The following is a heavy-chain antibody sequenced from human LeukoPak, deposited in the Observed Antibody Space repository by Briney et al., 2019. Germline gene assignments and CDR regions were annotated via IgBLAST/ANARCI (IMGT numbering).Heavy chain of an antibody. D-gene: IGHD1-26*01. CDR2: INSDGSST. Sequence: GGSLRLSCAASGFTFSSYWMHWVRQAPGKGLVWVSRINSDGSSTNYADSVKGRFTITRDNSKNTLYLQMNSLRLEDMALYYCAKPSGSGVDYWGRGTRVTVSS. CDR3: AKPSGSGVDY. J-gene: IGHJ4*02. V-gene: IGHV3-74*01. CDR1: GFTFSSYW.